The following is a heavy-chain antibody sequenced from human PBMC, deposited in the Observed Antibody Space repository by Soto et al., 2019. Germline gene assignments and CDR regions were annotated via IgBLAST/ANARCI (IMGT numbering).Heavy chain of an antibody. CDR1: GYTFTRFG. CDR2: LSGHNGNT. Sequence: QVQLVQSGTEVKKPGASVKVSCKASGYTFTRFGINWVRQAPGQGLEWMGWLSGHNGNTHSAQNCQGRVTVTTDTSTSTADMELRRLRLDDTAVYYCARYLAAGGQLVAGFDYWGQGTLGTVSS. CDR3: ARYLAAGGQLVAGFDY. D-gene: IGHD6-6*01. V-gene: IGHV1-18*01. J-gene: IGHJ4*02.